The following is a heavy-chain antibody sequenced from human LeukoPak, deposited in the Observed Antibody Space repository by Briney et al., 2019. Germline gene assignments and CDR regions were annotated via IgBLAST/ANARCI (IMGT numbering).Heavy chain of an antibody. CDR3: GRERDAYSSSWFDY. CDR1: GYTFTGYY. D-gene: IGHD6-6*01. CDR2: INPNSGGT. J-gene: IGHJ4*02. Sequence: ASVKVACQPSGYTFTGYYLHWVRQTPGQGLEWMGWINPNSGGTNYEQKFQGRGTMTRSTSIRTAYMELSKLRSDDTAVYYCGRERDAYSSSWFDYWGQGTLVTVSS. V-gene: IGHV1-2*02.